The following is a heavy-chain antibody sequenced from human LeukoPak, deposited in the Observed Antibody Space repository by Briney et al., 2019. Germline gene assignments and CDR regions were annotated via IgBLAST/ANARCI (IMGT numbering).Heavy chain of an antibody. CDR1: GITFSSYW. D-gene: IGHD3-22*01. Sequence: GGSLRLSCAASGITFSSYWMHWVRQAPGKGLVWVSRINSDGRSTSYADSVKGRFTISRDNAKNSLYLQMNSLRAEDTAVYYCARDRYDSSGYYCISDYWGQGTLVTVSS. V-gene: IGHV3-74*01. J-gene: IGHJ4*02. CDR2: INSDGRST. CDR3: ARDRYDSSGYYCISDY.